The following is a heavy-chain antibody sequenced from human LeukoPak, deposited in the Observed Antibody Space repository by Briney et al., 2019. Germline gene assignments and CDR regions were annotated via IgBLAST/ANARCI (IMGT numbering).Heavy chain of an antibody. J-gene: IGHJ3*02. CDR3: ARDVTVIGVDGQGTSFDI. D-gene: IGHD2-21*01. Sequence: ASVKVSCKASGYSFTTYGITWLRQAPGQGLERVGWINTRDNHALYVQNFLGRVTLTIDTSTSTAYMDLRSLRSDDTAVYYCARDVTVIGVDGQGTSFDIWGHGTVVTVSS. CDR2: INTRDNHA. V-gene: IGHV1-18*01. CDR1: GYSFTTYG.